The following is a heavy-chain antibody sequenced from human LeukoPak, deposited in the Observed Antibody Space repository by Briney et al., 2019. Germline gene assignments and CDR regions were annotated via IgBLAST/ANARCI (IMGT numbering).Heavy chain of an antibody. CDR1: GYTFTSYY. CDR3: ARDYCGGDCYSYWFDP. J-gene: IGHJ5*02. D-gene: IGHD2-21*02. CDR2: INPSGGST. V-gene: IGHV1-46*01. Sequence: AASVKVSCKASGYTFTSYYMHWVRQAPGHRLEWMGIINPSGGSTSYAQKFQGRVTMTRDTSTSTVYMELSSLRSEDTAVYYCARDYCGGDCYSYWFDPWGQGTLVTVSS.